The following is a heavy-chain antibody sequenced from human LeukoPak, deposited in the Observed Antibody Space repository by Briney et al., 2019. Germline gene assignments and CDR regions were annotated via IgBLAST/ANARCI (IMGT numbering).Heavy chain of an antibody. CDR1: GYTFTGYY. J-gene: IGHJ6*02. CDR2: INPNSGGT. CDR3: ASFTVVTPDYYYYGMDV. D-gene: IGHD4-23*01. V-gene: IGHV1-2*02. Sequence: ASVKVSCKASGYTFTGYYMHWVRQAPGQGPEWMGWINPNSGGTNYAQKFQGRVTMTRDTSISTAYMELSRLRSDDTAVYYCASFTVVTPDYYYYGMDVWGQGTTVTVSS.